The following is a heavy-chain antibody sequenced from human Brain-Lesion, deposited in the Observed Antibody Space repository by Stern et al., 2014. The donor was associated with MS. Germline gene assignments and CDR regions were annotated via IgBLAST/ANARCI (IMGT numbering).Heavy chain of an antibody. V-gene: IGHV2-5*02. CDR1: GFSLRTDGVG. J-gene: IGHJ4*02. D-gene: IGHD3-3*01. Sequence: EESGPALVTPTQTLTLNCTFSGFSLRTDGVGVGWVRQPPGQAQESLAIIYWDNDKRYSPSLRSRLTITKDTSRNQVVLTMTNMDPVDTATYYCAHRRPHYASWDNGDFDYWGQGALVTVSS. CDR2: IYWDNDK. CDR3: AHRRPHYASWDNGDFDY.